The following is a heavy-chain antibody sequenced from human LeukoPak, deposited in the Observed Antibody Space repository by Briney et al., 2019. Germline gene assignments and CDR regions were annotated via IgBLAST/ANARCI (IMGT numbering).Heavy chain of an antibody. CDR3: ARDRTSSWYGPIDY. CDR2: ISSDGSNK. V-gene: IGHV3-30*04. Sequence: PGGSLRLSCAASGFTFSNYAIPWVRQAPGKGLEWVAVISSDGSNKYYVDSVKGRFTISRDNSKNTLYLQMNSLRAEDTAVYYCARDRTSSWYGPIDYWGQGTLVTVSS. J-gene: IGHJ4*02. D-gene: IGHD6-13*01. CDR1: GFTFSNYA.